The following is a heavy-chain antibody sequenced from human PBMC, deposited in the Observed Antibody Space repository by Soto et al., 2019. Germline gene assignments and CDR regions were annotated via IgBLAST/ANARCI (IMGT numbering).Heavy chain of an antibody. CDR3: ARDQPFSGSYCFDY. CDR1: GYTFTSYA. D-gene: IGHD1-26*01. Sequence: ASVKVSCKASGYTFTSYAMHWVRQAPGQRLEWMRWINAGNGNTKYSQKFQGRVTITRDTSASTAYMELSSLRSEDTAVYYCARDQPFSGSYCFDYWGQGTLVT. CDR2: INAGNGNT. J-gene: IGHJ4*02. V-gene: IGHV1-3*01.